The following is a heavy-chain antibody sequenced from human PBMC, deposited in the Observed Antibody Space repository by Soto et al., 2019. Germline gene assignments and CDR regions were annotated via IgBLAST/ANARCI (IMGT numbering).Heavy chain of an antibody. CDR1: GFTLTNYW. CDR3: ARVEEPYSSGSHYYYCYMDV. J-gene: IGHJ6*03. CDR2: INEDGNEK. V-gene: IGHV3-7*01. Sequence: PGGSLRLSCVASGFTLTNYWMGWVRQAPGKGLEWVASINEDGNEKYYVDSVEGRFTISRDNAKNSLSLQMNSLSPGDTAVYYCARVEEPYSSGSHYYYCYMDVWGKGTTVTVSS. D-gene: IGHD3-10*01.